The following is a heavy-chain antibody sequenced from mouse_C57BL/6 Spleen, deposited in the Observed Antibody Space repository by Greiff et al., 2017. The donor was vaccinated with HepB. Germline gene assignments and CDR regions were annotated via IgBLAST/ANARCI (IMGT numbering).Heavy chain of an antibody. Sequence: QVQLQQPGAELVKPGASVKLSCKASGYTFTSYWMQWVKQRPGQGLEWIGEIDPSDSYTNYNQKFKGKATLTVDTSSSTAYMQLSSLTSEDSAVYYCARPFSRGPSDYWGQGTTLTVSS. J-gene: IGHJ2*01. CDR1: GYTFTSYW. V-gene: IGHV1-50*01. D-gene: IGHD6-2*01. CDR3: ARPFSRGPSDY. CDR2: IDPSDSYT.